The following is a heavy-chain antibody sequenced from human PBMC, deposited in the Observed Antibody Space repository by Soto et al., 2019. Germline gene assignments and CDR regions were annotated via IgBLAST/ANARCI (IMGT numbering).Heavy chain of an antibody. J-gene: IGHJ4*02. CDR1: GFTFSGYY. Sequence: GGSLRHSCAASGFTFSGYYMSWIRQAPGKGLEWVSYISSSRSYTNYADSVKGRFTISRDNAKNSLYLQMNSLTAEDTAVYYCARVAPPQDYWGQGTLVTVSS. CDR3: ARVAPPQDY. CDR2: ISSSRSYT. V-gene: IGHV3-11*05.